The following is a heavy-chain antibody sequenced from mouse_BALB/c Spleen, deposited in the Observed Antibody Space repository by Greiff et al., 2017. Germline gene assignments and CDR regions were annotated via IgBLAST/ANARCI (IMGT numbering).Heavy chain of an antibody. J-gene: IGHJ4*01. D-gene: IGHD1-2*01. Sequence: EVKLVESGGGLVKPGGSLKLSCAASGFTFSSYAMSWVRQTPEKRLEWVASISSGGSTYYPDSVKGRFTISRDNARNILYLQMSSLRSEDTAMYYCARGITTATNYAMDYWGQGTSVTVSS. CDR2: ISSGGST. V-gene: IGHV5-6-5*01. CDR1: GFTFSSYA. CDR3: ARGITTATNYAMDY.